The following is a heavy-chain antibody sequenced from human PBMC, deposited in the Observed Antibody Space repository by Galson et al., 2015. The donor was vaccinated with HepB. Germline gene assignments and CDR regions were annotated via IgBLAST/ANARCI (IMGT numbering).Heavy chain of an antibody. CDR1: GFTFRNTW. CDR3: ATLYYDFWSGSSLAYYYYYMDG. J-gene: IGHJ6*03. Sequence: SMRLSCEASGFTFRNTWMNWVRQAPGKGLEWVGRIKRKIDGGKIDYAAPVKGSFIISRDDSTTMVSMEMNTLKTEDTAVYYCATLYYDFWSGSSLAYYYYYMDGLGKGTTVAFSS. D-gene: IGHD3-3*01. CDR2: IKRKIDGGKI. V-gene: IGHV3-15*07.